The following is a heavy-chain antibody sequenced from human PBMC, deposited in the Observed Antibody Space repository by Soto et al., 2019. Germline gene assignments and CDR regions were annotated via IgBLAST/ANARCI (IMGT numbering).Heavy chain of an antibody. V-gene: IGHV3-9*01. Sequence: EVQLVESGGGLVQPGRSLRLSCAASGFTFDDYAMHWVRQGPGKGLEWVSSISWNSGNLCYAGSVKGRFTISRYNAKNSLSRQMNSLRGEDTALYYCAKGASTTAFAFNDYWGQGTLVTVSS. D-gene: IGHD1-26*01. CDR2: ISWNSGNL. CDR3: AKGASTTAFAFNDY. CDR1: GFTFDDYA. J-gene: IGHJ4*02.